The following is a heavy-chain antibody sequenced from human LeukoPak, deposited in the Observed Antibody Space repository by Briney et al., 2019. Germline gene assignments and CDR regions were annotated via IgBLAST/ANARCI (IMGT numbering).Heavy chain of an antibody. CDR3: GRPKRERPGTGDP. CDR2: ISPYNGNT. Sequence: ASVKVSCKASGYTFTTYGVIWVRQAPGQGLEWVGWISPYNGNTNYAQKLQGRVTMTTDTSTSTAFMELRSLRSEDTAVYYCGRPKRERPGTGDPWGQGTLVTVSS. CDR1: GYTFTTYG. J-gene: IGHJ5*02. V-gene: IGHV1-18*01. D-gene: IGHD2-8*02.